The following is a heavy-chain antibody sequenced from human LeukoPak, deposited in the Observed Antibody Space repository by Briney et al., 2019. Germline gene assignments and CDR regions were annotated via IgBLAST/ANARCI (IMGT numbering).Heavy chain of an antibody. CDR1: GNSISSGDNY. Sequence: SQTLSLTCTVSGNSISSGDNYWSWIRQPPGKGLEWIGYIYYSGSTNYNPSLKSRVTISVDTSKNQFSLKLSSVTAADTAVYYCAREKYSLRHAFDIWGQGTMVTVSS. J-gene: IGHJ3*02. D-gene: IGHD5-18*01. V-gene: IGHV4-61*08. CDR3: AREKYSLRHAFDI. CDR2: IYYSGST.